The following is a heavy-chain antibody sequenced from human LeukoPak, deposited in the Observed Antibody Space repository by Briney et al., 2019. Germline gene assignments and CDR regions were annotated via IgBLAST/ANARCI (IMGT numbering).Heavy chain of an antibody. J-gene: IGHJ4*02. CDR3: ARNRSVTTTPGFDH. V-gene: IGHV4-38-2*01. Sequence: TSETLSLTCAVSGYSIRSGDYWGWIRQSPGKGLEGIGSIYHSGSTHYNPSLKSRVTISVDTSKNQFSLMLSSVTAADTAVYYWARNRSVTTTPGFDHWGQGTLVTVSS. D-gene: IGHD4-17*01. CDR1: GYSIRSGDY. CDR2: IYHSGST.